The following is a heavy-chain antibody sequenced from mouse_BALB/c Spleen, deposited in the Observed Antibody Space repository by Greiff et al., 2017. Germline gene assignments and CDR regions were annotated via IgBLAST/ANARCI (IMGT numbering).Heavy chain of an antibody. Sequence: DVKLQESGPGLVKPSQSLSLTCTVTGYSITSDYAWNWIRQFPGNKLEWMGYISYSGSTSYNPSLKSRISITRDTSKNQFFLQLNSVTTEDTATYYCARCHYDYVENAMDYWGQGTSVTVSS. D-gene: IGHD2-4*01. CDR3: ARCHYDYVENAMDY. J-gene: IGHJ4*01. V-gene: IGHV3-2*02. CDR1: GYSITSDYA. CDR2: ISYSGST.